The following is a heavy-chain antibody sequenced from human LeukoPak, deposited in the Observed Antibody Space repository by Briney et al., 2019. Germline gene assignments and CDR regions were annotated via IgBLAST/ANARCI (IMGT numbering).Heavy chain of an antibody. Sequence: GGSLRLSCAASGFTFSGSAMHWVRQASGKGLEWVGRIRSKANSYATAYAASVKGRFTISRDDSKNTAYLQMNSLKTEDTAVYYCTSLYGSGSYYQDYWGQGTLVTVSS. CDR1: GFTFSGSA. CDR2: IRSKANSYAT. D-gene: IGHD3-10*01. J-gene: IGHJ4*02. V-gene: IGHV3-73*01. CDR3: TSLYGSGSYYQDY.